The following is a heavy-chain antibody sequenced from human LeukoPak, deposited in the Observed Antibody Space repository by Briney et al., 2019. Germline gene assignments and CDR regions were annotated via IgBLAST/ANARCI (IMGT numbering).Heavy chain of an antibody. CDR2: ISWNSGSI. V-gene: IGHV3-9*01. Sequence: PGGSLRLSCAASGFTFSSYSMNWVRQAPGKGLEWVSGISWNSGSIDYADSVKGRLTISRDNAKNSLYLQMNSLRVEDTAFYYCAKDNRRHYTSGPNPDSLHWGQGALVTVSS. J-gene: IGHJ4*02. CDR1: GFTFSSYS. CDR3: AKDNRRHYTSGPNPDSLH. D-gene: IGHD6-19*01.